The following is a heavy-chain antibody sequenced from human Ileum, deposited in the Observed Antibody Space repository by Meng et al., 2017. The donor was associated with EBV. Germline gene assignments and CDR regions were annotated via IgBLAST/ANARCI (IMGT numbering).Heavy chain of an antibody. D-gene: IGHD3-22*01. J-gene: IGHJ4*02. CDR3: ARDRRGYFYDTSGFYLY. CDR2: ISAYSGNT. Sequence: QVQLLHSGDEFKKPGASGKVSCKASNYTFISYGISWVRQAPGQGLEWMGWISAYSGNTNYAQKFQGRVTMTRDTSTSTAYMELTSLTSDDTAVYYCARDRRGYFYDTSGFYLYWGQGTLVTVSS. V-gene: IGHV1-18*01. CDR1: NYTFISYG.